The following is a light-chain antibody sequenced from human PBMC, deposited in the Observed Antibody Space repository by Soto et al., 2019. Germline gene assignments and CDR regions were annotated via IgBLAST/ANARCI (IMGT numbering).Light chain of an antibody. CDR1: QNIHTN. Sequence: EIVMTQSPATLSVSPGERATLSCRAGQNIHTNVAWYQQKPGQAPRLLIVGSFARATGIPARFSGSGSGSEFTLTISGLQSEDFAVYYCQQYNDRPPITFGQGTRLEN. J-gene: IGKJ5*01. CDR3: QQYNDRPPIT. CDR2: GSF. V-gene: IGKV3-15*01.